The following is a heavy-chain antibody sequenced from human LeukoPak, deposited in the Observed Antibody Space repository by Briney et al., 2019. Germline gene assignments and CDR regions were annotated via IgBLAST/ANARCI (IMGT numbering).Heavy chain of an antibody. J-gene: IGHJ3*02. CDR3: ARSGDYYDSSGYYSGAFDI. V-gene: IGHV4-59*12. CDR1: GGSISNYY. CDR2: IYYSGTT. D-gene: IGHD3-22*01. Sequence: SETLSLTCTVSGGSISNYYWNWIRQPPGKGLEWIGYIYYSGTTNYNPSLKSRVTISVDTSKKQFSLKLSSVTAADTAVYYCARSGDYYDSSGYYSGAFDIWGQGTMVTVSS.